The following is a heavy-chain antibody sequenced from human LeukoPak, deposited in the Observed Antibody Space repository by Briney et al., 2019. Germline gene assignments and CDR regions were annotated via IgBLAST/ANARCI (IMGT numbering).Heavy chain of an antibody. J-gene: IGHJ4*02. CDR3: TKDLTGYYDY. V-gene: IGHV3-74*01. Sequence: GGSLRLSCAVSGFTFSNFWMHWVRQAPGKGLVWVSRINTDGSTTTYADSVKGRFTISRHNAKNTLYLQMNSLRAEDTAIYYCTKDLTGYYDYWGQRTLVSVSS. CDR1: GFTFSNFW. D-gene: IGHD3-9*01. CDR2: INTDGSTT.